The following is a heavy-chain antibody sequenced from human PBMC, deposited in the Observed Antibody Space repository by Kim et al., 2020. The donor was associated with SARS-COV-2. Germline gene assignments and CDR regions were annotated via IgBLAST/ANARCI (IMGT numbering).Heavy chain of an antibody. Sequence: SETLSLTCTVSGGSISSSNYYWGWIRQPPGKGLEWIGSIYYSGSTYYNPSLKSRVTISVDTSKNQFSLKLSSVAAADTAVYYCARTGVLRYFEVGYWGQGTLVTVSS. J-gene: IGHJ4*02. CDR1: GGSISSSNYY. V-gene: IGHV4-39*01. CDR2: IYYSGST. CDR3: ARTGVLRYFEVGY. D-gene: IGHD3-9*01.